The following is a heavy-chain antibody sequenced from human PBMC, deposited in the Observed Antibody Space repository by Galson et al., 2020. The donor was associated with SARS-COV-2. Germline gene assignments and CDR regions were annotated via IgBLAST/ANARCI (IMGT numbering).Heavy chain of an antibody. Sequence: GGSLRVSCAASGFTFSSYAMHWVRQAPGKGLEWVAVISYDGSNKYYADSVKGRFTISRDNSKNTLYLQMNSLRAEDTAVYYCARALLWFGEHIDYWGQGTLVTVSS. D-gene: IGHD3-10*01. J-gene: IGHJ4*02. V-gene: IGHV3-30*04. CDR2: ISYDGSNK. CDR3: ARALLWFGEHIDY. CDR1: GFTFSSYA.